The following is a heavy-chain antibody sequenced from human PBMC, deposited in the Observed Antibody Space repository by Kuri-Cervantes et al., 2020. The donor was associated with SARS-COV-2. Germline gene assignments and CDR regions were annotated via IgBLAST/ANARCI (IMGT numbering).Heavy chain of an antibody. CDR1: GFLFSASA. J-gene: IGHJ4*02. V-gene: IGHV3-73*01. CDR3: TTLIDY. CDR2: VRGKANNYAT. Sequence: GGSLRLSCAASGFLFSASAIHWVRQGSGKGLEWVGRVRGKANNYATAYAASVKGRFTISRDDSKNMAYLQMNSLKTEGTAVYYCTTLIDYWGQGALVTVSS.